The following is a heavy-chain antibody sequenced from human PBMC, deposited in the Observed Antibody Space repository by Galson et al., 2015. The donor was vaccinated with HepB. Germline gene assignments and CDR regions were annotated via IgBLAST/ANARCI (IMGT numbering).Heavy chain of an antibody. D-gene: IGHD6-19*01. V-gene: IGHV1-69*13. J-gene: IGHJ6*02. CDR2: IIPLFGTA. CDR1: GGTFSSYA. Sequence: SVKVSCKASGGTFSSYAISWVRQAPGQGLEWMGGIIPLFGTANYAQKFQGRVTITADESTSTAYMELSSLRSEDTAVYYCARVAVAATYYYYDMDVWGQGTTVTVSS. CDR3: ARVAVAATYYYYDMDV.